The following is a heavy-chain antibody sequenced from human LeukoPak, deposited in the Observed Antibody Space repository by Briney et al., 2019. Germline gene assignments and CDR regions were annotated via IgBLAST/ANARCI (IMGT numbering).Heavy chain of an antibody. CDR2: IDYSGST. Sequence: SETLSLTCTVSGGSISSGDYYWSWIRQPPGKGLEWIGYIDYSGSTNYNPSLKSRVSISVDTSKNQFSLKLTSVTAADTAVYHCARRNYDCNAGRCYGPFDSWGQGTLVTVSS. CDR1: GGSISSGDYY. D-gene: IGHD2-15*01. V-gene: IGHV4-30-4*01. J-gene: IGHJ4*02. CDR3: ARRNYDCNAGRCYGPFDS.